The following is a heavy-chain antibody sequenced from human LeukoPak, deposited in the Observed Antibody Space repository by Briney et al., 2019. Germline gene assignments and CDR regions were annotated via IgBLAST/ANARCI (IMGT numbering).Heavy chain of an antibody. V-gene: IGHV3-30*02. CDR2: IRYDGSNK. CDR1: GFTFSSYG. D-gene: IGHD1-26*01. CDR3: ARDLGNGMDV. J-gene: IGHJ6*02. Sequence: PGGFLRLSCAASGFTFSSYGMHWVRQAPGKGLEWVAFIRYDGSNKYYADSVKGRFTISRDNSKNTLYLQMNSLRADDTAVYFCARDLGNGMDVWGQGTTVTVSS.